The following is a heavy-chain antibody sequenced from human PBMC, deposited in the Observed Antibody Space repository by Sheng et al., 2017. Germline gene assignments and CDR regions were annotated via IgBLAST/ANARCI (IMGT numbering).Heavy chain of an antibody. CDR1: GGSISSSNW. CDR3: ARDCGGDCYYYYGMDV. D-gene: IGHD2-21*02. V-gene: IGHV4-4*02. CDR2: IYHSGST. Sequence: QVQLQESGPGLVKPSGTLSLTCAVSGGSISSSNWWSWVRQPPGKGLEWIGEIYHSGSTNYNPSLKSRVTISVDKSKNQFSLKLSSVTTADTAVYYCARDCGGDCYYYYGMDVWGQGDHGHRLL. J-gene: IGHJ6*02.